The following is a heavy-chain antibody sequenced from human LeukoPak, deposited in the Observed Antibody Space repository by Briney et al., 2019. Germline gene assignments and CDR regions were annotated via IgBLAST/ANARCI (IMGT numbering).Heavy chain of an antibody. CDR3: ANEGTDCSGGNCSPLGYFQH. D-gene: IGHD2-15*01. CDR2: ISYDGSNK. V-gene: IGHV3-30*18. Sequence: PGGSLRLSCAASGFTFSSYGTHWVRQAPGKALEGVAVISYDGSNKYYADSVKGRFTISRDNSKNTLYLQMNSLRAEDTAVYYCANEGTDCSGGNCSPLGYFQHWGQGTLVTVSS. CDR1: GFTFSSYG. J-gene: IGHJ1*01.